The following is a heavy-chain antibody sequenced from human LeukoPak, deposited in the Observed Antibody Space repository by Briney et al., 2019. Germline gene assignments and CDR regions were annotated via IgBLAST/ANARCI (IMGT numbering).Heavy chain of an antibody. D-gene: IGHD6-19*01. V-gene: IGHV4-59*01. CDR2: IYYSGST. Sequence: PSDTLSLTCTVSGDSLSSYYWSWIRQPPGKGLKWIGYIYYSGSTNYNPSLKSRVTISVDTSKNQLSLKANIVRPADTGDYYCAIDSSGWSHRDCWGQGTLITVSS. CDR3: AIDSSGWSHRDC. CDR1: GDSLSSYY. J-gene: IGHJ4*02.